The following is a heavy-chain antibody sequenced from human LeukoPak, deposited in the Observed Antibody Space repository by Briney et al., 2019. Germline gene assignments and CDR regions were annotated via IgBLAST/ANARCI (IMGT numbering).Heavy chain of an antibody. CDR3: ARGTGSYQI. J-gene: IGHJ3*02. CDR1: GFTFSSYT. CDR2: ISGSGGTT. D-gene: IGHD1-26*01. V-gene: IGHV3-23*01. Sequence: GGSLRLSCAASGFTFSSYTMSWVRQAPGKGLEWVSSISGSGGTTYYADSVKGRFTISRDNSKNTLYLQMNSLRTEDTALYFCARGTGSYQIWGQGTLVTVSS.